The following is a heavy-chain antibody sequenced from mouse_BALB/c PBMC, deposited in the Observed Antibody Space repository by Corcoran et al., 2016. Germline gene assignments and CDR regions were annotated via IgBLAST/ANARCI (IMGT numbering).Heavy chain of an antibody. Sequence: EVQLQQSGPELVKPGASVKMSCKASGYTFTSYVMHWVKQKPGQGLEWIGYINPYNDGTKYNEKFKGKATLTSDKSSSTAYMELSRLTSEDSAVYYGARPCITTVVAPAYWGQGTLVTVSA. CDR3: ARPCITTVVAPAY. CDR2: INPYNDGT. V-gene: IGHV1S136*01. CDR1: GYTFTSYV. D-gene: IGHD1-1*01. J-gene: IGHJ3*01.